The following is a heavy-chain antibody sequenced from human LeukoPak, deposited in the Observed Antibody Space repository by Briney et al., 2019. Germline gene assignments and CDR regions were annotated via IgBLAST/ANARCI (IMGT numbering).Heavy chain of an antibody. J-gene: IGHJ4*02. CDR2: INPNSGGT. CDR1: GYTFTGYY. V-gene: IGHV1-2*02. D-gene: IGHD2-21*02. CDR3: ARLGLSGYCGGDCYSDY. Sequence: ASVTDSCKASGYTFTGYYMHWVRQAPGQGLEWMGWINPNSGGTNYAQKFQGRVTMTRDTSISTAYMELSRLRSDDTAVYYCARLGLSGYCGGDCYSDYWGQGTLVTVSS.